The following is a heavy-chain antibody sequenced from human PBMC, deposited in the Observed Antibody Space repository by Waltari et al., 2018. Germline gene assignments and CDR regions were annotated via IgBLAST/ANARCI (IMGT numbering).Heavy chain of an antibody. CDR1: GYTFTSYD. CDR2: MNPTRGKT. CDR3: ARGRGDYGGNSGDY. V-gene: IGHV1-8*03. Sequence: QVQLVQSGAEVKKPGASVKVSCKASGYTFTSYDINWVRQATGQGLEWRGWMNPTRGKTGYGQKFQSRVTSTGNTSRSTAYMGLSSLGSEDTAVYYCARGRGDYGGNSGDYWGQGTLVTVSS. D-gene: IGHD4-17*01. J-gene: IGHJ4*02.